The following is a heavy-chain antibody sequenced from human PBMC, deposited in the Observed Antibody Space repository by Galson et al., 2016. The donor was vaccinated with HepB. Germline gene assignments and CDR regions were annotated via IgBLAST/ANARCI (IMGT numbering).Heavy chain of an antibody. CDR2: INQSGNT. V-gene: IGHV4-34*01. J-gene: IGHJ3*01. Sequence: ETLSLTCAVSGGSFKSNYWSWIRQSPEKGLEWIGEINQSGNTNYNPSLKSRLTISLDASKNQFSLRLRSVTAADTAVYYCARVERLPDAFDLWGQGTMVTVSS. CDR3: ARVERLPDAFDL. CDR1: GGSFKSNY.